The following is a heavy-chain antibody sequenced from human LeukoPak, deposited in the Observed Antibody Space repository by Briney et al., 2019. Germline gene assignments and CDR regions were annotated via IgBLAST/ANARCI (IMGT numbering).Heavy chain of an antibody. V-gene: IGHV1-3*01. CDR3: ARGNGDIDY. CDR1: GYTFTSYA. Sequence: ASVKVSCKASGYTFTSYAIHWVRQAPEQRLDWMGWINPGNGYTKYSQKFQDRVTITRDTSATTAYMELSSLTSEDTAVYYCARGNGDIDYWGLGTQVTVSS. D-gene: IGHD4-17*01. CDR2: INPGNGYT. J-gene: IGHJ4*02.